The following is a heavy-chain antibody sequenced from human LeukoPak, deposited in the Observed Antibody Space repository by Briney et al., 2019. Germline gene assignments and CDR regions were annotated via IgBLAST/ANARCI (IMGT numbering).Heavy chain of an antibody. CDR3: AKGRGTTVTSAANY. J-gene: IGHJ4*02. Sequence: GGSLRLSCAASGFTFSSYAMSWVRQAPGKGLEWVSSISGSNDNTYYADSVKDRFTISRDNSKNTLSLQMNSLRAEDTAVYYCAKGRGTTVTSAANYWGQGTLATVSS. V-gene: IGHV3-23*01. CDR1: GFTFSSYA. CDR2: ISGSNDNT. D-gene: IGHD4-17*01.